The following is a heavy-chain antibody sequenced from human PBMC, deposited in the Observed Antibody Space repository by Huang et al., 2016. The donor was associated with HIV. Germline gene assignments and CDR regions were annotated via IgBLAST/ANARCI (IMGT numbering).Heavy chain of an antibody. CDR3: ARGSLEYSVSSSLDY. V-gene: IGHV1-69*13. J-gene: IGHJ4*02. CDR1: GGPFRSYS. D-gene: IGHD4-4*01. CDR2: LTSVFDPT. Sequence: QVQLLQSGAEVKKPGSSVKVSCKASGGPFRSYSIAWGRQAPGQGLEWMASLTSVFDPTNYAQKWQGRVRVTADESTSTVYMELRDLRPDDTAMYFGARGSLEYSVSSSLDYWGQGTHVTVSS.